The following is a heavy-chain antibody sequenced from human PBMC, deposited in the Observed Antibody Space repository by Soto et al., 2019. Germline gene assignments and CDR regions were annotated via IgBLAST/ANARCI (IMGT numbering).Heavy chain of an antibody. J-gene: IGHJ4*02. D-gene: IGHD3-10*01. Sequence: PSETLSLTCTVSGVSISSEYWWTWVRQPPGKGLEWVGEIYHSGSTNYNPSLKSRVTISVDKSKNHFSLRLNSVTAADTAMYYCTRGSAPRGVISYFDYWGQGALVNVSS. V-gene: IGHV4-4*02. CDR2: IYHSGST. CDR1: GVSISSEYW. CDR3: TRGSAPRGVISYFDY.